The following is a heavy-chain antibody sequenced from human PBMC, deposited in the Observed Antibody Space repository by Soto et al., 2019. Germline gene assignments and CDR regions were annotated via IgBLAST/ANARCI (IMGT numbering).Heavy chain of an antibody. Sequence: GGSLRLSCAASGFTVTTSQMNWVRQAPGKGLEWVSVVYSGGSTYYAASVKGRFTISRDTSKNTLFLQMNNLRVEDTAVYYCARVGERGTMGRGVISYWGQGTLVTVSS. CDR3: ARVGERGTMGRGVISY. CDR2: VYSGGST. V-gene: IGHV3-53*01. CDR1: GFTVTTSQ. J-gene: IGHJ4*02. D-gene: IGHD3-10*01.